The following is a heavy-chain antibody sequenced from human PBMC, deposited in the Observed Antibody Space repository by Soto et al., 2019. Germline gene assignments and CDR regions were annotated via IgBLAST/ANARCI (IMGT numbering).Heavy chain of an antibody. CDR1: GFTFSSYA. CDR3: ARDGCSSTSCHDY. Sequence: GGSLRLSCAASGFTFSSYAMSWVRQAPGKGLEWVANIKQDGSEKYYVDSVKGRFTISRDNAKNSLYLQMNSLRAEDTAVYYCARDGCSSTSCHDYWGQGTLVTVSS. CDR2: IKQDGSEK. J-gene: IGHJ4*02. V-gene: IGHV3-7*01. D-gene: IGHD2-2*01.